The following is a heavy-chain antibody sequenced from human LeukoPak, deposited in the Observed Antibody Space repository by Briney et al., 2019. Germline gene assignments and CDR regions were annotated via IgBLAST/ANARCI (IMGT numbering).Heavy chain of an antibody. D-gene: IGHD2-15*01. CDR2: IKQDGSEK. V-gene: IGHV3-7*01. CDR1: GFTFSSYW. J-gene: IGHJ6*02. Sequence: GSLRLSCAASGFTFSSYWMSWVRQAPGKGLEWVANIKQDGSEKYYVDSVKGRFTISRDNAKNSLYLQMNSLRAEDTAVYYCARDKGYCSGGSCYGYYYGMDVWGQGTLVTVSS. CDR3: ARDKGYCSGGSCYGYYYGMDV.